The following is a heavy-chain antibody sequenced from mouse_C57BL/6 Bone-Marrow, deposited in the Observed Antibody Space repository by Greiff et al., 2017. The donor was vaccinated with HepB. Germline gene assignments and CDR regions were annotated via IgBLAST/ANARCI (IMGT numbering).Heavy chain of an antibody. CDR3: AREGGATGTGWFAY. CDR1: GFTFSSYA. V-gene: IGHV5-4*01. D-gene: IGHD4-1*02. Sequence: EVMLVESGGGLVKPGGSLKLSCAASGFTFSSYAMSWVRQTPEKRLEWVATISDGGSYTYYPDNVKGRFTISRDNAKNNLYLQMSHLKSEDTAMYYCAREGGATGTGWFAYWGQGTLVTVSA. CDR2: ISDGGSYT. J-gene: IGHJ3*01.